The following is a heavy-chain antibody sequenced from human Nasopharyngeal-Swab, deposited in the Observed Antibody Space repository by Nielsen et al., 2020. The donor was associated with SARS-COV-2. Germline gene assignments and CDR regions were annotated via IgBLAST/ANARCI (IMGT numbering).Heavy chain of an antibody. Sequence: GESLKISCAASGFTFSSYAMHWVRQAPGKGLEWVAVISYDGSNKYYADSVKGRFTISRDNSKNTLYLQMNSLRAEDTAVYYCASGSMIKFGGIIGKFDYWGQGTLVIVSS. D-gene: IGHD3-16*02. V-gene: IGHV3-30*04. J-gene: IGHJ4*02. CDR3: ASGSMIKFGGIIGKFDY. CDR2: ISYDGSNK. CDR1: GFTFSSYA.